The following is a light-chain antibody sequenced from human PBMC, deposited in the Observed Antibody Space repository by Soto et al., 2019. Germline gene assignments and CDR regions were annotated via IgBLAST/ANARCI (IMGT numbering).Light chain of an antibody. V-gene: IGKV1-39*01. Sequence: DVRMTQSPSSLSASVGDRVTITCRASQSISSYLNWYQQKPGKAPKLLIYAASSLQSGVPSRFSGSGTGTHSTRHISSLQPEDFTTYYCQQSYSTPLYTFGKGNKLEIK. CDR2: AAS. J-gene: IGKJ2*01. CDR3: QQSYSTPLYT. CDR1: QSISSY.